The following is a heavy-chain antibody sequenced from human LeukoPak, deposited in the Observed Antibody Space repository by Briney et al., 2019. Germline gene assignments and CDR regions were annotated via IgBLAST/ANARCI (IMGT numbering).Heavy chain of an antibody. J-gene: IGHJ6*02. CDR2: INSDGSAT. CDR1: GFPFSSYW. CDR3: ASDTPYYGMDV. V-gene: IGHV3-74*01. Sequence: GGSLRLSCAASGFPFSSYWMHWVRQVPGKGLLWVSRINSDGSATIYADSVRGRFTISRDNAKNTLYLQMSGLRVEDTAVYHCASDTPYYGMDVWGQGTTVTGSS.